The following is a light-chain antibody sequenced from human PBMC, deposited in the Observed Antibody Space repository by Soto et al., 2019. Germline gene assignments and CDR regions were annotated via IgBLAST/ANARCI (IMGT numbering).Light chain of an antibody. V-gene: IGKV3-15*01. Sequence: EIVMTQSPATMSVSPGERATLSCRASQSVSSNLAWYQQKPCQSPRLLIYGASTRATGITARFSGSGSGTDFTLTISSLQSEDFQVYYCQQYNNWPLYTFGQGTKLEIK. J-gene: IGKJ2*01. CDR2: GAS. CDR3: QQYNNWPLYT. CDR1: QSVSSN.